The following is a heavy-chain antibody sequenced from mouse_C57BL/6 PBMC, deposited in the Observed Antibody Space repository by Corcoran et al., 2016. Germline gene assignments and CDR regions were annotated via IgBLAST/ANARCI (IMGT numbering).Heavy chain of an antibody. J-gene: IGHJ1*03. CDR1: GYTFTTYG. V-gene: IGHV9-3*01. D-gene: IGHD2-5*01. Sequence: QIQWVQSGPELKKPGETVKISCKASGYTFTTYGMSWVKQAPGKGLKWMGWINTYSGVPTYADDFKGRFAFSLETSASTAYLQINNLKNEDTATYFCARKPYYSNQGYSDVWGTGTTVTVSS. CDR2: INTYSGVP. CDR3: ARKPYYSNQGYSDV.